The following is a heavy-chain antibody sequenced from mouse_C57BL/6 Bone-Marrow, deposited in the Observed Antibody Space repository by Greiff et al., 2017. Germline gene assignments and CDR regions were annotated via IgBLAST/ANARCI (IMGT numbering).Heavy chain of an antibody. CDR3: ARRGDGGAWFAY. V-gene: IGHV5-12*01. Sequence: EVHLVESGGGLVQPGGSLKLSCAASGFTFSDYYMYWARQTPGQRLEWVAYISNGGGSTYYPDTVKGRFTISRDNAKNTLYLQMSRLKSEDTAMYYCARRGDGGAWFAYWGQGTLVTVSA. CDR2: ISNGGGST. CDR1: GFTFSDYY. J-gene: IGHJ3*01.